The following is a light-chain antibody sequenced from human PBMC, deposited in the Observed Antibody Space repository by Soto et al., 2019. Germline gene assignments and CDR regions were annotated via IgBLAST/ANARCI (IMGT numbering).Light chain of an antibody. CDR3: GTWDNSLSVVV. CDR1: SSNIGSNV. V-gene: IGLV1-51*02. CDR2: DDT. J-gene: IGLJ2*01. Sequence: QSVLTQPPSVSAAPGQKVTISCSGSSSNIGSNVVSWYQQVPGTAPRLLTYDDTKRASGIPDRFSGSKSGSSATLGITGLQTGDEADYYCGTWDNSLSVVVFGGGTKFTVL.